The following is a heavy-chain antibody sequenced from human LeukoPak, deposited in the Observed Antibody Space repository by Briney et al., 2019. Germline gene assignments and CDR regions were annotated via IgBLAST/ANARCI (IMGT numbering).Heavy chain of an antibody. CDR1: GGSVNNYY. D-gene: IGHD3-10*01. CDR2: IYGSGSI. V-gene: IGHV4-4*07. CDR3: TRDRGLYGEVLFDP. Sequence: SETLSLTCTVFGGSVNNYYLSWIRQPAGKGLEWIGRIYGSGSINYNPSLRSRVAMSLATSKNQFSLKLRSVTAADTAVYYCTRDRGLYGEVLFDPWGQGTLVTVSS. J-gene: IGHJ5*02.